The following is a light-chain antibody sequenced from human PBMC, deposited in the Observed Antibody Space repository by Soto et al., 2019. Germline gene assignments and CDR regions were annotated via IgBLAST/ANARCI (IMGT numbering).Light chain of an antibody. V-gene: IGLV2-14*01. CDR3: CSYSTSNTHNYV. Sequence: QPASVSGSPGQSITVSCTGTSSDIGGYNYVSWYQHHPGKAPQLIIYEVNLRPSGVSDRFSASKSGDTASLTISGLQAGDEADYYCCSYSTSNTHNYVFGTGTKVTVL. J-gene: IGLJ1*01. CDR2: EVN. CDR1: SSDIGGYNY.